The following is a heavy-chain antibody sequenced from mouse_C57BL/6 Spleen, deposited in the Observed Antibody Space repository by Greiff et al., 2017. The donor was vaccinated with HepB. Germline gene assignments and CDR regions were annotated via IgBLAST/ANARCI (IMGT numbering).Heavy chain of an antibody. Sequence: QLQQAGAVLGRPGGSVKLSCQASGFTFTSYGLRWVEERNGQGLEWIGEIYPRSGNTYYNEKFKGKATLTADKSSSTAYMELRSLTSEDSAVYFCARRITTVVDWYFDVWGTGTTVTVSS. CDR2: IYPRSGNT. J-gene: IGHJ1*03. D-gene: IGHD1-1*01. CDR3: ARRITTVVDWYFDV. CDR1: GFTFTSYG. V-gene: IGHV1-81*01.